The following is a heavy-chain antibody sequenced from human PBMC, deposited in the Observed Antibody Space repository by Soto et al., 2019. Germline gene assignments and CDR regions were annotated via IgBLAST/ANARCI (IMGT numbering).Heavy chain of an antibody. D-gene: IGHD6-6*01. Sequence: ASVKVSCKASGFSFTGYYIHWLRQAPGRGLEWMGWINAHSGGTEYAQKFQGRVTLTRDTSIATAYLTLTSLTSDDTALYYCAKDLTRQLAYWLDPWGQGTPVTVSS. V-gene: IGHV1-2*02. J-gene: IGHJ5*02. CDR2: INAHSGGT. CDR3: AKDLTRQLAYWLDP. CDR1: GFSFTGYY.